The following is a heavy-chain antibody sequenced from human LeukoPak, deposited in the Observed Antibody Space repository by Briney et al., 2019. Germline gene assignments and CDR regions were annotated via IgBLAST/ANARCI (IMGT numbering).Heavy chain of an antibody. D-gene: IGHD4-17*01. J-gene: IGHJ4*02. V-gene: IGHV1-69*13. Sequence: ASVKVSCKASGGTFSSYAISWVRQAPGQGLEWMGGIIPIFGTANYAQKFQGRVTITADESTSTAYMELSSLRSEDTAVYYCARDSSPTVTHQLGGDFDYWGQGTLVTV. CDR1: GGTFSSYA. CDR3: ARDSSPTVTHQLGGDFDY. CDR2: IIPIFGTA.